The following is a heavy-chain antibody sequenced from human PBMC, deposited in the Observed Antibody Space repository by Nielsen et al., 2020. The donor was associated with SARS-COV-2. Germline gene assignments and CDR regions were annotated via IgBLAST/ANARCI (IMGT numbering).Heavy chain of an antibody. D-gene: IGHD6-6*01. CDR1: GFTFSNYG. J-gene: IGHJ6*02. V-gene: IGHV3-23*01. Sequence: GSLKISCAASGFTFSNYGMTWVRLAPGKGLEWVSRITGSGRSTYYADSVKGRFTISRDNFKNMLYLDMNSLRGEDTALYYCAKDRLDTTSSSYGMDVWGQGTTVTVSS. CDR3: AKDRLDTTSSSYGMDV. CDR2: ITGSGRST.